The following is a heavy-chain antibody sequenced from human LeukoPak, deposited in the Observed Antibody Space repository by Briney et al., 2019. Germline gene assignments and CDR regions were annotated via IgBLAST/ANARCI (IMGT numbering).Heavy chain of an antibody. D-gene: IGHD2-2*01. CDR1: GYSFTSYW. J-gene: IGHJ6*03. V-gene: IGHV5-51*01. CDR3: PRLWGCSSTSCYGKSHMDV. CDR2: IYPGDSDT. Sequence: GESLKISCKGSGYSFTSYWIGWVRQMPGKGLEWMGIIYPGDSDTRYSPSFQGQVTISADKSISTAYLQWSSLKASDTAMYYCPRLWGCSSTSCYGKSHMDVWGKGTTVTVSS.